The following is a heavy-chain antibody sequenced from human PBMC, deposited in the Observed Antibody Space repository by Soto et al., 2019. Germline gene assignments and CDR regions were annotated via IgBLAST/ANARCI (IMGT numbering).Heavy chain of an antibody. CDR1: GFTFNSVS. V-gene: IGHV3-30*14. CDR3: AREPYGDSQSFDY. Sequence: QVQLVESGGGMDQAGTSLRLSCTGSGFTFNSVSQHWVRQGPDKGLEWVAVVSFDGKVTYYAASVKGRFTVSRDISKKTLYLQANSLRPEDTAGYYCAREPYGDSQSFDYWCQGTPVTFSS. J-gene: IGHJ4*02. D-gene: IGHD2-21*02. CDR2: VSFDGKVT.